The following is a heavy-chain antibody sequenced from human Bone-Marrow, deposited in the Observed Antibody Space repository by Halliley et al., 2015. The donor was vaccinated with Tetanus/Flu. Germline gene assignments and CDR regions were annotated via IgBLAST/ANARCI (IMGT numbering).Heavy chain of an antibody. Sequence: QLVQSGAEVKKPGESLKISCKGSGYTFMSYWIAWVRQKPGKGLEWMGIVYPGDSETTYSPSFEGQVTISADKSINTAYLQWTSLKPSDTAMYYCARPYGTGQWLAYDYWGQGTLVTVSS. V-gene: IGHV5-51*01. CDR1: GYTFMSYW. J-gene: IGHJ4*02. CDR2: VYPGDSET. D-gene: IGHD6-19*01. CDR3: ARPYGTGQWLAYDY.